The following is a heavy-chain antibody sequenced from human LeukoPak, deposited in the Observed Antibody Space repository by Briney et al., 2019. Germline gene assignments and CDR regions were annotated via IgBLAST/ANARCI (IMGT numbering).Heavy chain of an antibody. J-gene: IGHJ4*02. CDR1: GGSISTSNYY. D-gene: IGHD3-22*01. CDR2: IYYSGST. V-gene: IGHV4-39*07. Sequence: SETLSLTCTVSGGSISTSNYYWGWIRQPPGKGLEWVGSIYYSGSTYYNPSLKSRVTISVDTSKNQFSLKLSSVTAADTAVYYCARDLYYDSLTVMDYFDYWGQGTLVTVSS. CDR3: ARDLYYDSLTVMDYFDY.